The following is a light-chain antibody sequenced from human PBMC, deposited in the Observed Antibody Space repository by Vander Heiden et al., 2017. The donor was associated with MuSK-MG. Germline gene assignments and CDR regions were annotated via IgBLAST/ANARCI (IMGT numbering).Light chain of an antibody. CDR3: QVWHGVTNHFYV. CDR1: NIVTKS. J-gene: IGLJ1*01. Sequence: SYVVTQPPSVSVAPGLTARVTCGGDNIVTKSVHWYQQKPGQAPVLVVYDDTDRPSGIPERFSGSSSGNTATLTISGVEAGDEAVYYCQVWHGVTNHFYVFGGGTKVSVL. V-gene: IGLV3-21*02. CDR2: DDT.